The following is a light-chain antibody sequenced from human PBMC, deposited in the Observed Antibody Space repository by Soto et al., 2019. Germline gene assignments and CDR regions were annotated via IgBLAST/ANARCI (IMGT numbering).Light chain of an antibody. V-gene: IGLV1-47*01. Sequence: QSVLTQPPSASGTPGQRVTISGSGSSSNIGSNYVYWYQQLPGTAPKLLIYRNNQRPSGVPDRFSGSKSGTSASLAISGLRSDDEADYYCESWDDSLSGYVFGTGTKVTVL. J-gene: IGLJ1*01. CDR3: ESWDDSLSGYV. CDR1: SSNIGSNY. CDR2: RNN.